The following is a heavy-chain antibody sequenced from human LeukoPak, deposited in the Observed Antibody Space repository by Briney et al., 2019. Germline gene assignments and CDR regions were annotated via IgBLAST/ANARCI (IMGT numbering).Heavy chain of an antibody. J-gene: IGHJ5*02. CDR1: GFTFSSYA. V-gene: IGHV3-30-3*01. D-gene: IGHD6-13*01. CDR2: ISSDGSNT. Sequence: GRSLRLSCAASGFTFSSYAMHWVRQAQGKGLEWEAVISSDGSNTYYADSVKGRFTISRDNSKNTLYLQMNSLIAEDTAVYYGARQPRQQLVWNWFDPWGQGTLVTVSS. CDR3: ARQPRQQLVWNWFDP.